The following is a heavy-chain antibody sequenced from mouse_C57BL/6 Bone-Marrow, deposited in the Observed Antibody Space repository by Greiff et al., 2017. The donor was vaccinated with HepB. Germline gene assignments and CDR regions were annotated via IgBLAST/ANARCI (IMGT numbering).Heavy chain of an antibody. Sequence: QVTLKVCGPGILQPSQTLSLTCSFSGFSLSTFGMGVGWIRQPSGKGLEWLAHIWWDDDKYYNPALKRRLTISKDTSKNQVFLKIANVDTADTATYYCARIYYGSSSYYAMDYWGQGTSVTVSS. CDR1: GFSLSTFGMG. V-gene: IGHV8-8*01. J-gene: IGHJ4*01. CDR3: ARIYYGSSSYYAMDY. D-gene: IGHD1-1*01. CDR2: IWWDDDK.